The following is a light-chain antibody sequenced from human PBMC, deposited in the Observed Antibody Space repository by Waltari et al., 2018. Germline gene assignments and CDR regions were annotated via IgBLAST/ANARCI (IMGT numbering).Light chain of an antibody. CDR2: GDS. V-gene: IGLV1-40*01. Sequence: QSVLAQPPSVSGAPGQRVTISCTGSSSNIGAGNTGHWSQEFPGTAPKLLTYGDSNRPSGGPDRFAGSKSGTSASLAITGLQAEDEANYYCQSFDTSLGAIFGGGTKVTVL. CDR3: QSFDTSLGAI. J-gene: IGLJ2*01. CDR1: SSNIGAGNT.